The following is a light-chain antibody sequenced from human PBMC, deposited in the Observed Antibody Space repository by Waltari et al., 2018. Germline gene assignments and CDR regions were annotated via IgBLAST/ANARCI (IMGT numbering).Light chain of an antibody. CDR3: MQGTHWPYT. V-gene: IGKV2-30*02. CDR2: KLF. J-gene: IGKJ2*01. Sequence: DVVLTQSPLSLPVTIGQPASIFCRSSQSLVHSDGNTYLYWLQQRPGQSPRRLIYKLFNRDGGVPDRFSGSGSGTDFTLRISRVEAEDVGIYYCMQGTHWPYTFGQGTKLE. CDR1: QSLVHSDGNTY.